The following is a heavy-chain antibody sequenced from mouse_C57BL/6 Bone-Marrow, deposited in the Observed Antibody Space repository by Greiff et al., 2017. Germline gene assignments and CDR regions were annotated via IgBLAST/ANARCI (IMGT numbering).Heavy chain of an antibody. CDR2: ISSGSSTI. J-gene: IGHJ4*01. Sequence: EVKVEESGGGLVKPGGSLKLSCAASGFTFSDYGMHWVRQAPETGLEWVAYISSGSSTIYYADTVKGRFTISRDNAKNTLFLQMTSLRSEDTAMYCDARGCYGSRWLAMDYWGQGTSVTVSS. CDR3: ARGCYGSRWLAMDY. CDR1: GFTFSDYG. D-gene: IGHD1-1*01. V-gene: IGHV5-17*01.